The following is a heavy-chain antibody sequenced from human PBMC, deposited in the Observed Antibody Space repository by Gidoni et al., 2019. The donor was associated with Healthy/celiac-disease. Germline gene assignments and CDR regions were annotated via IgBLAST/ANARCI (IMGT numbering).Heavy chain of an antibody. CDR2: INHSGST. D-gene: IGHD2-15*01. Sequence: QVQLQQWGAGLLKPSETLSLTCAVYGGSVSGDYWSWIRQPPGKGLEWIGEINHSGSTNYNPSLKSRVTISVDTSKNQFSLKLSSVTAADTAVYYCARGGRGYCSGGSCYSPRHFDYWGQGTLVTVSS. J-gene: IGHJ4*02. CDR1: GGSVSGDY. CDR3: ARGGRGYCSGGSCYSPRHFDY. V-gene: IGHV4-34*01.